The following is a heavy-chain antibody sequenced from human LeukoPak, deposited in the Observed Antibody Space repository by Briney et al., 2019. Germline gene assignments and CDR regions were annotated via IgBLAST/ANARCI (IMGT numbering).Heavy chain of an antibody. V-gene: IGHV6-1*01. CDR3: ARDLGTSGWYTFDF. CDR1: GDSVSSNNGA. J-gene: IGHJ4*02. Sequence: SQTLSLTCAISGDSVSSNNGAWTWIRQSPSRGLEWLGRTYYRSKWYNDYAAFIQGRITINPDTSKNQFSLQLNSVTPEDTAVYYCARDLGTSGWYTFDFWGQGTLVTVSS. CDR2: TYYRSKWYN. D-gene: IGHD6-19*01.